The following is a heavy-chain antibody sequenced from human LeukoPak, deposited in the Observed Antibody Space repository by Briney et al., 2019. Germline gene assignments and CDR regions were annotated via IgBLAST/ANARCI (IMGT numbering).Heavy chain of an antibody. CDR2: INPRGTST. V-gene: IGHV1-46*01. D-gene: IGHD3-10*01. Sequence: GASVKVSCKASGYSFTSHYMHWVRQAPGQGLEWMGLINPRGTSTIYAEKLQGRVTMTTDTSTSTAYMELRSLRSDDTAVYYCARPITMVRGVTTSPYYYYYYMDVWGKGTTVTVSS. J-gene: IGHJ6*03. CDR3: ARPITMVRGVTTSPYYYYYYMDV. CDR1: GYSFTSHY.